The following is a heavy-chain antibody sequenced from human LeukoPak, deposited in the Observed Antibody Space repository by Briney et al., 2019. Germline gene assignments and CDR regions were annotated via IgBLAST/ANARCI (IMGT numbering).Heavy chain of an antibody. V-gene: IGHV3-74*01. D-gene: IGHD6-6*01. Sequence: GGSLRLSCAASGFTFSSYWMHWVRQAPGKGLVWVSRINSDGSSTSYADSVKSRFTTSRDNAKNTLYLQMNSLRAEDTAVYYCASIAARLGGDYWGQGTLVTVSS. J-gene: IGHJ4*02. CDR3: ASIAARLGGDY. CDR1: GFTFSSYW. CDR2: INSDGSST.